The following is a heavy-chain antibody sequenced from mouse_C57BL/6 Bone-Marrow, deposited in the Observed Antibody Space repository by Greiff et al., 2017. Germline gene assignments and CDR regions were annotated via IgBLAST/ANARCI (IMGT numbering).Heavy chain of an antibody. CDR1: GFTFSSYG. CDR3: ARSQRR. V-gene: IGHV5-6*01. J-gene: IGHJ3*02. Sequence: EVQLMESGGDLVKPGGSLTLSCAASGFTFSSYGMSWVRQTPDKRLEWVATISSGGSYTYYPDSVKGRFTISRDNDMKTLYLKRSSWKAEDRAMYYCARSQRRWGQGTLVTVSA. CDR2: ISSGGSYT.